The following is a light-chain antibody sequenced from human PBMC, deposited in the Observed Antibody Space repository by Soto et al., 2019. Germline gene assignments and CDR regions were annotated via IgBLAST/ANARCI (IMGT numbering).Light chain of an antibody. CDR2: SNN. V-gene: IGLV1-44*01. Sequence: QLVLTQPPSASGTPGQRVTISCSGSSSNIGSNTVNWYQQVPGTAPKLLIYSNNQQPSGVPDRFSGSKSGTSASLAISGLQSEDEADYYCAAWDATLNGLFGGGTKLTVL. CDR1: SSNIGSNT. CDR3: AAWDATLNGL. J-gene: IGLJ2*01.